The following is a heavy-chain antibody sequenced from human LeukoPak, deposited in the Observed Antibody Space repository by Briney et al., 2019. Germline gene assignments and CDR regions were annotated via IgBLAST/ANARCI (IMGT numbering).Heavy chain of an antibody. CDR2: IKSQTDGGTI. J-gene: IGHJ4*02. CDR1: GFTFRNAW. V-gene: IGHV3-15*01. CDR3: ATAAGIAAPGTKGLDY. D-gene: IGHD6-13*01. Sequence: GGSLRLFCAASGFTFRNAWMSWVRQAPGKGLEWIGGIKSQTDGGTIAYAAPVKGRFTISRDDSKNTLDLQMNSLKTEDTAVYYCATAAGIAAPGTKGLDYWGQGTLVTVSS.